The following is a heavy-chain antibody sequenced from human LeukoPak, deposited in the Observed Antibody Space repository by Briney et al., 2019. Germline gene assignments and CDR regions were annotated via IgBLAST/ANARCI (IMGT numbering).Heavy chain of an antibody. Sequence: ASVKVSCKASGYPFSTYGITWVRQAPGQGLEWMGWISAYNGNTNYAQKFQGRVTMTTDTSASTAYMELRSLRSDDTAVYYCARAGTTSSSTPDYWGQGTLVTVSS. CDR3: ARAGTTSSSTPDY. CDR1: GYPFSTYG. D-gene: IGHD6-6*01. CDR2: ISAYNGNT. J-gene: IGHJ4*02. V-gene: IGHV1-18*01.